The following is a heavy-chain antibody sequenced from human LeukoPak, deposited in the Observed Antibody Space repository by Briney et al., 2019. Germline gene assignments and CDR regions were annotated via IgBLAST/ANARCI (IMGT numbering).Heavy chain of an antibody. CDR3: ARKKIAAAGPFDY. D-gene: IGHD6-13*01. Sequence: SETLSLTCTLSGGSISSGSYSWNWIRQHPGKGLEWIVYIYNSGSTSYNPSLKSRITISVDTSKNQFSLKLSSVTAADTAVYFCARKKIAAAGPFDYWGRGTLVTVSS. CDR1: GGSISSGSYS. V-gene: IGHV4-31*03. CDR2: IYNSGST. J-gene: IGHJ4*02.